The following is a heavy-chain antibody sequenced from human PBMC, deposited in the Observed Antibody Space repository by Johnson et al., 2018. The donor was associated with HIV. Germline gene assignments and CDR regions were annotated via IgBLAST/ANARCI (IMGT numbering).Heavy chain of an antibody. J-gene: IGHJ3*02. CDR3: VRGRDLTGDGGDFDI. D-gene: IGHD7-27*01. CDR2: ISFDGSNE. CDR1: GLSFSDYG. V-gene: IGHV3-30*04. Sequence: QVQLVESGGGVAQPGRSLRLSCAASGLSFSDYGMHWVRQAPGKGLEWVAVISFDGSNEYYTDSVKGRFTISRDNSKNTLYLQMNSMRAEDTALYYCVRGRDLTGDGGDFDIWGHGTMVIVSS.